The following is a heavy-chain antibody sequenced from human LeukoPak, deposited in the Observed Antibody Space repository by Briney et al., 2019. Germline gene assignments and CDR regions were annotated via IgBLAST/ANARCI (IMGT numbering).Heavy chain of an antibody. CDR2: IIPIFGTA. J-gene: IGHJ4*02. CDR3: ARGLDSSGWYGPDY. D-gene: IGHD6-19*01. Sequence: EASVKVSCKASGGTFSSYAISWVRQAPGQGLEWMGGIIPIFGTANYAQKFQGRVTITADESTSTAYMELSSLRSEDTAVYYCARGLDSSGWYGPDYWGQGTLVTVSS. CDR1: GGTFSSYA. V-gene: IGHV1-69*13.